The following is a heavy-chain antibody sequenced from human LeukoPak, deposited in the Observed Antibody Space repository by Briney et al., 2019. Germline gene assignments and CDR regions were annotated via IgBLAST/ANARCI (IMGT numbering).Heavy chain of an antibody. J-gene: IGHJ6*02. CDR3: AREIVVVVAATHYYYGMDV. Sequence: SVKVSCKASGGTFISYAISWVRQAPGQGLEWMERIIPIRGIANYAQKFQGRVTITADKSTSTAYMELSSLRSEDTAVYYCAREIVVVVAATHYYYGMDVWGQGTTVTVSS. CDR2: IIPIRGIA. D-gene: IGHD2-15*01. CDR1: GGTFISYA. V-gene: IGHV1-69*04.